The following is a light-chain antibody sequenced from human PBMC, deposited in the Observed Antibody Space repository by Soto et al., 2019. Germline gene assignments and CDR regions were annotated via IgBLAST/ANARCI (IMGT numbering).Light chain of an antibody. J-gene: IGKJ4*01. CDR2: GAS. Sequence: EIFMTQSPATLSVSPGEKVILSCRASESVGSTLAWYQQKPGQAPRLLIRGASTRATGVPARFSGSGSGTEFTLTISSLQYEDFAVYCCQQYSTSLTFGGGTTLEIK. V-gene: IGKV3-15*01. CDR3: QQYSTSLT. CDR1: ESVGST.